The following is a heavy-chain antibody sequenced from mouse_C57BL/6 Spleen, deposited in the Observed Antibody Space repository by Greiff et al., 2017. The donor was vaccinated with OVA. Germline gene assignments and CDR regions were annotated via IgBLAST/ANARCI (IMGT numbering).Heavy chain of an antibody. V-gene: IGHV3-6*01. J-gene: IGHJ4*01. CDR1: GYSITSGYY. D-gene: IGHD3-2*02. Sequence: EVQLVESGPGLVKPSQSLSLTCSVTGYSITSGYYWNWIRQFPGNKLEWMGYISYDGSNNYNPSLKNRISITRDTSKNQFFLKLNSVTTEDTATYYCARDQEGDDWGQGTSVTVS. CDR3: ARDQEGDD. CDR2: ISYDGSN.